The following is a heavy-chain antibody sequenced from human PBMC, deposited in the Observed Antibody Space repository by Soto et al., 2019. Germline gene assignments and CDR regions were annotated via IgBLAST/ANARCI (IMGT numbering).Heavy chain of an antibody. D-gene: IGHD3-9*01. J-gene: IGHJ4*02. CDR3: AKDRPGFYDILTGYHY. V-gene: IGHV3-23*01. Sequence: GVSLRLSCAASGFTFSSYAMSWVRQAPGKGLEWVSAISGSGGSTYYADSVKGRFTISRDNSKNTLYLQMNSLRAEDTAVYYCAKDRPGFYDILTGYHYWGQGTLVTVSS. CDR1: GFTFSSYA. CDR2: ISGSGGST.